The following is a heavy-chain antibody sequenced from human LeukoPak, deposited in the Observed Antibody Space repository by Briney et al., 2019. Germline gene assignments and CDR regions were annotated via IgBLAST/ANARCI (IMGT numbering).Heavy chain of an antibody. J-gene: IGHJ4*02. CDR2: INPYGSDT. V-gene: IGHV3-74*03. Sequence: GGSLRLSCAASGFSFRSYFMYWVRQAPGKGLVWVSRINPYGSDTEYADSVKGRFTISRDNAKNTLYMQMNSLREEDTAVYYCVAYNWNYPEYWGQGTLDTVSS. D-gene: IGHD1-7*01. CDR3: VAYNWNYPEY. CDR1: GFSFRSYF.